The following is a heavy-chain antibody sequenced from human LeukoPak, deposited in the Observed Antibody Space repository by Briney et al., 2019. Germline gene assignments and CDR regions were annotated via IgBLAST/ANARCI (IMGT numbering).Heavy chain of an antibody. V-gene: IGHV3-23*01. CDR1: GFTLSNYG. J-gene: IGHJ4*02. CDR2: ITGSGATT. D-gene: IGHD3-10*01. CDR3: TQHSGTSGGYRFFY. Sequence: GGSLRLSCAASGFTLSNYGMHWVRQAPGKGLEWVSAITGSGATTYSADSVKGRFSISRDNSMNTLYLQMNSLRAEDTAVYYCTQHSGTSGGYRFFYWGQGTLVTVSS.